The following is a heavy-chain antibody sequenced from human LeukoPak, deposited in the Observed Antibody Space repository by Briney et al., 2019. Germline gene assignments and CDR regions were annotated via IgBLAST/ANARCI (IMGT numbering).Heavy chain of an antibody. CDR2: IYYSGST. J-gene: IGHJ4*02. D-gene: IGHD6-19*01. CDR3: GSHVSGWSV. V-gene: IGHV4-39*02. Sequence: PSETLSLTCTVSRGSISSSSCYWGWIRQPPGKGLECLGSIYYSGSTYYNPSLKSRVTISVDTSKNHFSLKLSSVTAADTAGYFCGSHVSGWSVWGQGTLVTVSS. CDR1: RGSISSSSCY.